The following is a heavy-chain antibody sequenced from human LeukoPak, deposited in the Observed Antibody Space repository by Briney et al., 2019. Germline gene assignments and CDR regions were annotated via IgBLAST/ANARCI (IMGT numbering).Heavy chain of an antibody. Sequence: SETLSLTCAVSGGSISSGGYSWSWIRQPPGKGLEWIGYIYHSGSTYYNPSLKSRVTISVDRSKNQFSLKLSSVTAADTAVYYCARTPVQLEGNDAFDIWGQGTMVTVSS. V-gene: IGHV4-30-2*01. D-gene: IGHD1-1*01. J-gene: IGHJ3*02. CDR2: IYHSGST. CDR3: ARTPVQLEGNDAFDI. CDR1: GGSISSGGYS.